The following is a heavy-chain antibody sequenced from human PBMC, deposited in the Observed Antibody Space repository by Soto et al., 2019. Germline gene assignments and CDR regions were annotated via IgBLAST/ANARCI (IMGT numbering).Heavy chain of an antibody. Sequence: GGSLRISCAASGFTFSSYEMNWVRQAPGKGLEWVSEISTSGSSIYYADSVKGRFTISRDNSKNTLYLQMNSLRAEDTAVYYCARMIAAAGTRWFVPWGQGILVTASS. V-gene: IGHV3-48*03. CDR3: ARMIAAAGTRWFVP. J-gene: IGHJ5*02. D-gene: IGHD6-13*01. CDR1: GFTFSSYE. CDR2: ISTSGSSI.